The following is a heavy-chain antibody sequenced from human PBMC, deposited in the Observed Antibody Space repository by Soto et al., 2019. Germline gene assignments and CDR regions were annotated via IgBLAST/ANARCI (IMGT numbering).Heavy chain of an antibody. V-gene: IGHV5-10-1*03. CDR1: GYSFTSNW. Sequence: EVQLEQSGAEVKKPGESLRISCKGSGYSFTSNWISWVRQMPGKGLEWMGRIDPSDSYTNYSPSFQGHVTISADKSISTAYLQWSSLKASDTAMYYCARHESYYDRSGYCLGQWGQGTLVTVSS. D-gene: IGHD3-22*01. CDR2: IDPSDSYT. CDR3: ARHESYYDRSGYCLGQ. J-gene: IGHJ4*02.